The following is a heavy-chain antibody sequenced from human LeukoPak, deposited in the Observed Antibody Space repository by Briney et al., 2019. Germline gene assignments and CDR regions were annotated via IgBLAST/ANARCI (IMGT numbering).Heavy chain of an antibody. CDR2: LRGDGET. CDR1: GFSFSNYA. D-gene: IGHD5-18*01. V-gene: IGHV3-23*01. CDR3: AKASWVSNVDTVW. J-gene: IGHJ4*02. Sequence: GGSLRLSCAASGFSFSNYAMSWVRQAPARGPEWVSSLRGDGETFYADSVKGRFTLSRDDSRNTAYLQLNNLRVEDTAIYYCAKASWVSNVDTVWWGQGTQVTVSS.